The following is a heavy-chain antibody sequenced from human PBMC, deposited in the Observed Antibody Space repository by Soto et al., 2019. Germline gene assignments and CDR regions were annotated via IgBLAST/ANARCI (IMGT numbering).Heavy chain of an antibody. CDR2: MNPNSGNT. V-gene: IGHV1-8*01. CDR3: ARRISRRYYYYYMDV. J-gene: IGHJ6*03. D-gene: IGHD2-15*01. Sequence: QVQLVQSGAEVKKPGASVKVSCKASGYTFTSYDINWVRQATGQGLEWMGWMNPNSGNTGYAQKLQGRVTMTRNTSISTAYMELSSLRSEDTAVYYCARRISRRYYYYYMDVWGKGTTVTVSS. CDR1: GYTFTSYD.